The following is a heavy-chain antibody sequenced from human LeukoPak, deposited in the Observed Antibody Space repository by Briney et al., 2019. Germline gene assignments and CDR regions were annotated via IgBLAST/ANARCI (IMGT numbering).Heavy chain of an antibody. D-gene: IGHD2-21*01. CDR3: AKFRCGADHCFPRGPYYYGLDV. V-gene: IGHV3-23*01. CDR2: ISGSGGGT. Sequence: GGSLRLSCAASGFTFSSQAMSWVRQAPGKGLEWLSSISGSGGGTYYADSVKGRFTISRDNSVNALYLQMNSLRAEDTALYYCAKFRCGADHCFPRGPYYYGLDVWGQGTTVTVSS. CDR1: GFTFSSQA. J-gene: IGHJ6*02.